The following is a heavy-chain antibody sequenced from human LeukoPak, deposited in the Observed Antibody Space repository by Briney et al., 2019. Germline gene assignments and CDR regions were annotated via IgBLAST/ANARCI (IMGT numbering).Heavy chain of an antibody. CDR1: GFTFSKYW. CDR3: AKEQSRSGYSYGTIDY. Sequence: GGSLRLSCAASGFTFSKYWMSWVRQAPGKGLEWVSAISGSGGSTYYADSVKGRFTISRDNSKNTLYLQMNTLRAEDTAVYYCAKEQSRSGYSYGTIDYWGQGTLVTVSS. J-gene: IGHJ4*02. V-gene: IGHV3-23*01. D-gene: IGHD5-18*01. CDR2: ISGSGGST.